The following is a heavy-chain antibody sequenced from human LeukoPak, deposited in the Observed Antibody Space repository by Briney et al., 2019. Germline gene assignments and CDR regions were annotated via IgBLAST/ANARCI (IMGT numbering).Heavy chain of an antibody. Sequence: GGSLRLSCAVSGFTFSSYAMSWVRQAPGKGLEWVSAISGSGGSTYYADSVKGRFTISRDNSKNTLYLQMNSLRAEDTAVYYCANLKGVDSSSLFSYFDYWGQGTLVTVSS. D-gene: IGHD6-13*01. CDR2: ISGSGGST. CDR3: ANLKGVDSSSLFSYFDY. V-gene: IGHV3-23*01. CDR1: GFTFSSYA. J-gene: IGHJ4*02.